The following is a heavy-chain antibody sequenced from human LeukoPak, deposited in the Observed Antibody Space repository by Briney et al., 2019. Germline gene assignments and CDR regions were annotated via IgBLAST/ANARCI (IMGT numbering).Heavy chain of an antibody. CDR2: MNPNSGNT. D-gene: IGHD3-3*01. CDR3: ARVGESGYYHLYYYYYGMDV. CDR1: GYTFTSYA. J-gene: IGHJ6*02. Sequence: ASVKVSCKASGYTFTSYAMNWVRQAPGQGLEWMGWMNPNSGNTGYAQKFQGRVTMTRNTSISTAYMELSSLRSEDTAVYYCARVGESGYYHLYYYYYGMDVWGQGTTVTVSS. V-gene: IGHV1-8*02.